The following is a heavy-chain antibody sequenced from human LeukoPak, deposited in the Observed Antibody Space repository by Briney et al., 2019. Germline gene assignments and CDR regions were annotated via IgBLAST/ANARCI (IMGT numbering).Heavy chain of an antibody. CDR2: IYSGGST. CDR3: ARDLKTEGKYQLHPNAFDI. J-gene: IGHJ3*02. V-gene: IGHV3-53*01. CDR1: GFTVSSNY. D-gene: IGHD2-2*01. Sequence: GRSLRLSCAASGFTVSSNYMSWVRQAPGKGLEWVSVIYSGGSTYYADSVKGRFTISRDNSKNTLYLQMNSLRAEDTAVYYCARDLKTEGKYQLHPNAFDIWGQGTMVTVSS.